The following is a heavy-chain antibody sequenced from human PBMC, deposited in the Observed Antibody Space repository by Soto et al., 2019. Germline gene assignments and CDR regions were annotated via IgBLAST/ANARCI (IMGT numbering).Heavy chain of an antibody. CDR3: ASGGRRYFDWSRWFDP. D-gene: IGHD3-9*01. CDR1: GGSFSGYY. Sequence: SVTLTLTCAVYGGSFSGYYWSWIRQPPGKGLEWIGEINHSGSTNYNPSLKSRVTISVDTSENQFSLKLSSVTAADTAVYYCASGGRRYFDWSRWFDPWGQGTLVTVSS. V-gene: IGHV4-34*01. J-gene: IGHJ5*02. CDR2: INHSGST.